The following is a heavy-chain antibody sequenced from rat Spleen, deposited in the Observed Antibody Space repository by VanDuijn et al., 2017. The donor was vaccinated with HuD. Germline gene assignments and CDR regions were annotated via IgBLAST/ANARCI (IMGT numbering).Heavy chain of an antibody. V-gene: IGHV5-29*01. CDR3: ARHRNYGGIPFDF. CDR1: GFTFNNYW. J-gene: IGHJ2*01. D-gene: IGHD1-11*01. Sequence: EVQLVESGGGLVQPGRSMKLSCVASGFTFNNYWMTWIRQAPTKGLEWVATISYDGSSTYYRDSVKGRFTISRDNAKSTLYLQMDSLRSEDTATYYCARHRNYGGIPFDFWGQGVMVTVSS. CDR2: ISYDGSST.